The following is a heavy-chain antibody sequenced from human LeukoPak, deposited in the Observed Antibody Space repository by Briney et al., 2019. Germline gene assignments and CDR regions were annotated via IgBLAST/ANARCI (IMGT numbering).Heavy chain of an antibody. CDR1: GFTFSSYA. V-gene: IGHV3-48*04. CDR2: ISSSAGTT. D-gene: IGHD5-18*01. J-gene: IGHJ4*02. Sequence: GGSLRLSCAASGFTFSSYAMSWVRQAPGKGLEWVSYISSSAGTTYYADSVKGRFTISRDNAKNSLYLQMNSLRAEDTAVYFCARQQQQLWYDWGQGTLVTVSS. CDR3: ARQQQQLWYD.